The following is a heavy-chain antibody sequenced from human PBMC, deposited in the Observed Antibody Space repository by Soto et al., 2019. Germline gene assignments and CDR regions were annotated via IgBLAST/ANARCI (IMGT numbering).Heavy chain of an antibody. CDR2: INPNSGGT. V-gene: IGHV1-2*04. D-gene: IGHD4-17*01. J-gene: IGHJ3*02. CDR3: ARPGTMDAFDI. Sequence: ASVKGCWESSGDTLTGYYMHWVRQAPGQGLEWMGWINPNSGGTNYAQKFQGWVTMTRDTSISTAYMELSRLRSDDTAVYYCARPGTMDAFDIWGQGTMVTVSS. CDR1: GDTLTGYY.